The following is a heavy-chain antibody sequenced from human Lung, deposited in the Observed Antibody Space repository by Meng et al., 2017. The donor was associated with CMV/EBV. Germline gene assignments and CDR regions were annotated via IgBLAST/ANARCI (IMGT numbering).Heavy chain of an antibody. J-gene: IGHJ3*02. V-gene: IGHV3-23*01. CDR3: AKSEDYYGSGSPWDAVDI. D-gene: IGHD3-10*01. CDR2: ISGSGGST. Sequence: GESXKISXAASGFTFSSYAMSWVRQAPGKGLEWVSAISGSGGSTYYADSVKGRFTISRDNSKNTLYLQMNSLRAEDTAVYYCAKSEDYYGSGSPWDAVDIWGQGTMVTVSS. CDR1: GFTFSSYA.